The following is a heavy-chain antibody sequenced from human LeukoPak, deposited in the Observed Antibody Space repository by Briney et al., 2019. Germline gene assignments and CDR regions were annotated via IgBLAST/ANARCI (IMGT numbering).Heavy chain of an antibody. Sequence: SETLSLTCAVYGGSFSGYYWSWIRQPPGKGLEWIGEINHRGGTNYNPSLKSRVTISVDTSKNQFPLKLSFVTAADTAVYYCARASYDTSGYYFFDSWGQGTLVTVSS. CDR3: ARASYDTSGYYFFDS. V-gene: IGHV4-34*01. CDR2: INHRGGT. J-gene: IGHJ4*02. D-gene: IGHD3-22*01. CDR1: GGSFSGYY.